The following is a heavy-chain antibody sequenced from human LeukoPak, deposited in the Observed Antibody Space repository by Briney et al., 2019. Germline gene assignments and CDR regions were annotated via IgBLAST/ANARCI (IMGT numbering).Heavy chain of an antibody. Sequence: PSETLSLTCTVSGGSISSSSYYWGWIRQPPGKGLEWIGSIYYSGSTNYNPSLKSRVTISVDTSKNQFSLKLSSVTAADTAVYYCARRGRRSSSWLNRGSRYMDVWGKGTTVTISS. CDR2: IYYSGST. J-gene: IGHJ6*03. D-gene: IGHD6-13*01. CDR3: ARRGRRSSSWLNRGSRYMDV. CDR1: GGSISSSSYY. V-gene: IGHV4-39*07.